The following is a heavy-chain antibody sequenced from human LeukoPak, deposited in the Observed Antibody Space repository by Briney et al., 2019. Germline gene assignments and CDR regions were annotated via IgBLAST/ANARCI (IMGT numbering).Heavy chain of an antibody. CDR3: ARDLGIVGATPPLYYMDV. Sequence: ASVKVSCKASGYTFTSYGISWVRQAPGQGLEWKGWISAYNGHANYAQKLQGRVTMTTDTSTSTAYMELRSLRSDDTAVYYCARDLGIVGATPPLYYMDVWGKGTTVTVSS. CDR2: ISAYNGHA. CDR1: GYTFTSYG. J-gene: IGHJ6*03. V-gene: IGHV1-18*01. D-gene: IGHD1-26*01.